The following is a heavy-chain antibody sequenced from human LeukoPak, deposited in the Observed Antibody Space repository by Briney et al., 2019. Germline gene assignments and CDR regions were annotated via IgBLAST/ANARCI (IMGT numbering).Heavy chain of an antibody. Sequence: ASVKVSCKASGYTFTGYYIHWMRQAPGQGLEWMGWMNPNRGDASYAQKFQGRVTMTRDTPINTAYMELSGLTSDDTAVYYCGRRRIDCSDTGCYVDYWGQGTLVTVSS. J-gene: IGHJ4*02. V-gene: IGHV1-2*02. CDR3: GRRRIDCSDTGCYVDY. CDR2: MNPNRGDA. D-gene: IGHD2-15*01. CDR1: GYTFTGYY.